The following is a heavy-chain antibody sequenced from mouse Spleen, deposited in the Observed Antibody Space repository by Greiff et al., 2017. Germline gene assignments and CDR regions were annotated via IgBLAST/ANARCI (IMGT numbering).Heavy chain of an antibody. D-gene: IGHD2-14*01. CDR1: GFSLTSHG. CDR3: ARDYRYDGGLVAY. CDR2: IWSGGST. Sequence: QVQLQQSGPGLVQPSQSLSITCTVSGFSLTSHGVHWVRQSPGKGLEWLGVIWSGGSTDYNAAFISRLSISKDNSKSQVFFKMNSLQANDTAIYYCARDYRYDGGLVAYWGQGTLVTVSA. V-gene: IGHV2-2*02. J-gene: IGHJ3*01.